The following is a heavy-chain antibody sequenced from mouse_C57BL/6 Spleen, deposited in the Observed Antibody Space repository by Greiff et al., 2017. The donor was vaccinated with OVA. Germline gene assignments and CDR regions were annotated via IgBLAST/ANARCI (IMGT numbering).Heavy chain of an antibody. D-gene: IGHD2-4*01. CDR3: ARSGDYDGFAY. CDR1: GYTFTSYW. V-gene: IGHV1-52*01. Sequence: VQLQQPGAELVRPGSSVKLSCKASGYTFTSYWMHWVKQRPIQGLEWIGNIDPSDSDTHYNQKFKDKATLTVDKSSSTAYMQLSSLTSEDSAVYYCARSGDYDGFAYWGQGTLVTVSA. J-gene: IGHJ3*01. CDR2: IDPSDSDT.